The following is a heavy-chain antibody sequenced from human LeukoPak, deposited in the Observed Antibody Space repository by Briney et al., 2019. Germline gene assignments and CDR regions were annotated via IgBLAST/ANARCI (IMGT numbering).Heavy chain of an antibody. CDR3: ARAKRPTTVTTRNNYYFDY. Sequence: PSETLSLTCTVSGGSISSYYWSWIRQPRGKGLEWIGYIYYSGSTNYNPSLKSRVTISVDTSKNQFSLKLSSVTAADTAVYYCARAKRPTTVTTRNNYYFDYWGQGTLVTVSS. CDR1: GGSISSYY. CDR2: IYYSGST. D-gene: IGHD4-17*01. J-gene: IGHJ4*02. V-gene: IGHV4-59*01.